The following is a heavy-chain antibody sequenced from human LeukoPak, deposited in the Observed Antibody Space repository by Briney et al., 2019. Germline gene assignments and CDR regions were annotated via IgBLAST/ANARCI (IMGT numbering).Heavy chain of an antibody. CDR2: IYFTGTT. Sequence: PSETLSLTCSVSGGSISSYYWSWIRQPAGKGLEWIGRIYFTGTTNYNPSLQSRVTMSVDTSKYQFSLELSSVTAADTAVYYCAREGGPYRPLDYSGQGTLVTVSS. J-gene: IGHJ4*02. V-gene: IGHV4-4*07. CDR3: AREGGPYRPLDY. CDR1: GGSISSYY.